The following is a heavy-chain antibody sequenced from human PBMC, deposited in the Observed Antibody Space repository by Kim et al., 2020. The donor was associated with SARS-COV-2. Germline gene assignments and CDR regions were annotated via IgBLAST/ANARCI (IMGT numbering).Heavy chain of an antibody. J-gene: IGHJ6*03. V-gene: IGHV4-34*01. CDR3: ARGTRQWLVRGPYYYYMDV. CDR1: GGSFSGYY. D-gene: IGHD6-19*01. Sequence: SETLSLTCAVYGGSFSGYYWSWIRQPPGKGLEWIGEINHSGSTNYNPSLKSRVTISVDTSKNQFSLNLSSVTAADTVVYYCARGTRQWLVRGPYYYYMDV. CDR2: INHSGST.